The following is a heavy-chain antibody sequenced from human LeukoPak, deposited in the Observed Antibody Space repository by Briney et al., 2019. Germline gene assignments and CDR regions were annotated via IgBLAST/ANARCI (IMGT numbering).Heavy chain of an antibody. D-gene: IGHD3-10*01. CDR1: GGSISSYY. V-gene: IGHV4-39*07. CDR3: ARVRWFGELLSPHFDY. J-gene: IGHJ4*02. CDR2: IFYSGSP. Sequence: SETLSLTCTVSGGSISSYYWAWIRQPPGKGLEWIGSIFYSGSPHYNPSLKSRVSISVDTSKNQFSLKLSSVTVADTAVYYCARVRWFGELLSPHFDYWGQGTLVTVSS.